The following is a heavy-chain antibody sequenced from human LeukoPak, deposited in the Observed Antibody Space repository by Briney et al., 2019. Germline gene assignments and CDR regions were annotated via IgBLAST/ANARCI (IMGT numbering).Heavy chain of an antibody. Sequence: SATLSLTCAVYGASFSGYYWSWIRQPPGKGLEWIGEINHSGSTNYNPSLKSRVTISVDTSKNPFSLKLSSVTAADTAVYYCARSRGDYDYWGQGTLVTVSS. CDR3: ARSRGDYDY. V-gene: IGHV4-34*01. J-gene: IGHJ4*02. CDR1: GASFSGYY. D-gene: IGHD3-10*01. CDR2: INHSGST.